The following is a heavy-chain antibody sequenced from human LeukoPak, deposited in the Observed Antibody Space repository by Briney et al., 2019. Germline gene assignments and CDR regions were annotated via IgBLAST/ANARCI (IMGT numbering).Heavy chain of an antibody. Sequence: PGGSLRLSCAASGFTVSSNYMSWVRQAPGKGLEWVSVIYSGGSTYYADSVKGRFTISRDNSKNTLYLQMNSLRAEDTAVYYCARGTSGSYFDYWGQGTLVTVSS. V-gene: IGHV3-53*01. D-gene: IGHD2-8*01. CDR2: IYSGGST. J-gene: IGHJ4*02. CDR1: GFTVSSNY. CDR3: ARGTSGSYFDY.